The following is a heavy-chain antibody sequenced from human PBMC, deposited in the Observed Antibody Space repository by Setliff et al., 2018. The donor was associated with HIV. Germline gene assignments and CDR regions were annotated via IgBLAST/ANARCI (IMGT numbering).Heavy chain of an antibody. J-gene: IGHJ4*02. Sequence: PSETLSLTCTVSGGSISSNNYYWGWIRQPPGKGLEWIASIYYSGSTYYNPSLKSRITISVDTSKNQFSLRLSSVTATDTAVYYCARDRRDDYYLTAYFDSLGQGTVVTVSS. CDR3: ARDRRDDYYLTAYFDS. CDR1: GGSISSNNYY. CDR2: IYYSGST. V-gene: IGHV4-39*02. D-gene: IGHD1-26*01.